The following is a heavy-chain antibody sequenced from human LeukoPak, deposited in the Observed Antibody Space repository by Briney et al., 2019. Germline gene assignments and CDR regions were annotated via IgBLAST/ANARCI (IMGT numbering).Heavy chain of an antibody. J-gene: IGHJ4*02. CDR1: GGSISSGSYY. V-gene: IGHV4-61*02. CDR3: AREARYYGSGSYDY. CDR2: IYTSGST. D-gene: IGHD3-10*01. Sequence: SQTLSLTCTVSGGSISSGSYYWSWIRQPAGKGLEWIGRIYTSGSTNYNPSLKSRVTISVDTSKNQFSLKLSSVTAADTAVYYCAREARYYGSGSYDYWGQGTLVTVSS.